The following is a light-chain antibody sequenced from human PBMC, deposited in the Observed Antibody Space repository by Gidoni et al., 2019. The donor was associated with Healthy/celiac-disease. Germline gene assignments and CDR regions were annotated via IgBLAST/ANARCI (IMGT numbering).Light chain of an antibody. V-gene: IGLV3-1*01. CDR1: KLGDKY. Sequence: SYELTQQPSVSVSPGQTASITCSGDKLGDKYACWYQQKPCQSPVLVIYQYSKRPSGIPERFSGSNSGNTATLTLSGTQAMDEADYYCQAWDSSTFYVFGTGTKVTVL. CDR3: QAWDSSTFYV. CDR2: QYS. J-gene: IGLJ1*01.